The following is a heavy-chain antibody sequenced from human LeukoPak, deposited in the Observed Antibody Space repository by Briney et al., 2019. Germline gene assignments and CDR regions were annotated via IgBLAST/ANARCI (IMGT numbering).Heavy chain of an antibody. J-gene: IGHJ4*02. CDR3: ARRSSGRPVDY. D-gene: IGHD3-3*01. CDR2: TYYDGST. CDR1: GGSISIANYF. V-gene: IGHV4-39*07. Sequence: SETLSLTCTVSGGSISIANYFWGWIRQPPGTGLEWIGSTYYDGSTYYNPSLKSRVTISRDTSKDQFSLRLSSVTAADTAVYYCARRSSGRPVDYWGQGTLVTVSS.